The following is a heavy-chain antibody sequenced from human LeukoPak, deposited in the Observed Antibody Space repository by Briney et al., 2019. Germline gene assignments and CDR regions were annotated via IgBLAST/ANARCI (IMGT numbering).Heavy chain of an antibody. CDR3: ARSAGHCSDGLCYAYNWFDL. CDR2: IYPDDSDT. J-gene: IGHJ5*02. CDR1: GHTFTNSW. V-gene: IGHV5-51*01. D-gene: IGHD2-8*01. Sequence: ESLKISCEASGHTFTNSWIAWVRQKPGKGPEWMGLIYPDDSDTRYNPSFQGQVIISADKSISPAYLQWSSLKASDTAMYYCARSAGHCSDGLCYAYNWFDLWGQGTLVTVSS.